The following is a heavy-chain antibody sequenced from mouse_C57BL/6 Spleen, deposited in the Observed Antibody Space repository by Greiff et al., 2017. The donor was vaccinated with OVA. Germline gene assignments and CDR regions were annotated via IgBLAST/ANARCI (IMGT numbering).Heavy chain of an antibody. CDR3: TTGYGNYTY. D-gene: IGHD2-10*02. Sequence: VQLKESGAELVRPGASVKLSCTASGFNIKDDYMHWVKQRPEQGLEWIGWIDPENGDTEYASKFQGKATITADTSSNTAYLQLSSLTSEDTAVYYCTTGYGNYTYWGQGTLVTVSA. J-gene: IGHJ3*01. CDR1: GFNIKDDY. CDR2: IDPENGDT. V-gene: IGHV14-4*01.